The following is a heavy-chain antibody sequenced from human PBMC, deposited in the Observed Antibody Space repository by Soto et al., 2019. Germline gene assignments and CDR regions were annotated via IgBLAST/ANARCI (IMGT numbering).Heavy chain of an antibody. CDR3: TRGPRPISTGTWAY. J-gene: IGHJ4*02. V-gene: IGHV3-74*01. Sequence: PEGSLRLSCAASGFIFKMYWMHWVRQSPGKGLVWISRIYNDGTYSDYADSVRGRFTISRDYVNDTLYLQMNNLRAEYSGLYYCTRGPRPISTGTWAYWGQGTQVTIAS. CDR2: IYNDGTYS. CDR1: GFIFKMYW. D-gene: IGHD3-9*01.